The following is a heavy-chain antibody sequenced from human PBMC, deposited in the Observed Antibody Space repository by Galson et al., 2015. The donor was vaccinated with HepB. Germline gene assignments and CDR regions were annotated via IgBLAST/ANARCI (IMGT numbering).Heavy chain of an antibody. CDR2: ISGRGTTI. CDR3: ASGYSSFDY. J-gene: IGHJ4*02. Sequence: SLRLSCAASGFTFSSYEMNWVRQAPGKGLEWVSYISGRGTTIYYADSVKGRFTISRDNAKNSLYLQMNSLRAEDTALYYCASGYSSFDYWGQGTLVTVSS. CDR1: GFTFSSYE. V-gene: IGHV3-48*03. D-gene: IGHD5-18*01.